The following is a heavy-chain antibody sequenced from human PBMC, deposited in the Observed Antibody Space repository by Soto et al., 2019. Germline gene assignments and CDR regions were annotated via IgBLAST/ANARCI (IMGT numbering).Heavy chain of an antibody. Sequence: VKVSCKASGGTFSSYAISWVRQAPGQGLEWMGGIIPIFGTANYAQKFQGRVTITADESTSTAYMELSSLRSEDTAVYYCARDYDSSGYLDYWGQGTLVTVSS. J-gene: IGHJ4*02. CDR1: GGTFSSYA. D-gene: IGHD3-22*01. CDR3: ARDYDSSGYLDY. CDR2: IIPIFGTA. V-gene: IGHV1-69*13.